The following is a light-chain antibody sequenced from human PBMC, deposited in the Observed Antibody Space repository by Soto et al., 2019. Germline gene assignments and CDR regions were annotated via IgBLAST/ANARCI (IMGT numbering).Light chain of an antibody. J-gene: IGKJ1*01. V-gene: IGKV1-5*03. CDR1: QSISSW. CDR2: KAS. Sequence: DIQMTQSPSTLSASVGDSVTITCRASQSISSWLAWYQQKPGKAPKLLIYKASSLESGVPSRFSGSGSGTEFTLTISSLQPDDFATYYCQQYDSYSWTFGQGTKVEI. CDR3: QQYDSYSWT.